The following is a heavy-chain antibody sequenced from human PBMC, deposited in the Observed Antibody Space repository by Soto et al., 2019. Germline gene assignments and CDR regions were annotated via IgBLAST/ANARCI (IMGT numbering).Heavy chain of an antibody. V-gene: IGHV4-31*03. CDR1: GGSISSGGYY. D-gene: IGHD5-18*01. CDR2: IYYSGST. CDR3: ARSDVDTAMVSTHFDY. Sequence: SETLSLTCTFSGGSISSGGYYWSWIRRHPGKGLEWIGYIYYSGSTYYNPSLKSRVTISVDTSKNQFSLKLSSVTAADTAVYYCARSDVDTAMVSTHFDYWGQGTLVTVSS. J-gene: IGHJ4*02.